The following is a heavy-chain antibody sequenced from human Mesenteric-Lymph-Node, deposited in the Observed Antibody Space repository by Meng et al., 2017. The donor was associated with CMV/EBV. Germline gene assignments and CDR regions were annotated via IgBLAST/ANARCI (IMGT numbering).Heavy chain of an antibody. CDR1: GFIFSDYW. D-gene: IGHD6-19*01. Sequence: GESLKISCAASGFIFSDYWMAWVRQAPGKGPEWVANIKQDGSEKYYVDSVKGRFTVSRDNAKNSLYLHMNSLRVEDTALYYCARVVHSSAWYPFDYWGRGTLVTVSS. CDR2: IKQDGSEK. J-gene: IGHJ4*02. V-gene: IGHV3-7*01. CDR3: ARVVHSSAWYPFDY.